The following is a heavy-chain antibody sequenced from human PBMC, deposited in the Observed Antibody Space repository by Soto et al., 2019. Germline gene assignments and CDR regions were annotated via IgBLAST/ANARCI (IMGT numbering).Heavy chain of an antibody. J-gene: IGHJ4*02. CDR1: GGSISSGYYY. CDR2: IYYSGST. D-gene: IGHD6-6*01. CDR3: ARDRVYSSSPSYDFDY. V-gene: IGHV4-30-4*01. Sequence: SETLSLTCTVSGGSISSGYYYWSWIRQPPGKGLESIGYIYYSGSTYYNPSLKSRVTISVDTSKNQFSLKLSSVSAADTAVYYCARDRVYSSSPSYDFDYWGQRTLVTVCS.